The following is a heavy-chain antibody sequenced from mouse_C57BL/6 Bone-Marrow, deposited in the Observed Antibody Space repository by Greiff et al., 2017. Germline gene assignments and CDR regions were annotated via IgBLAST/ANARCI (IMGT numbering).Heavy chain of an antibody. D-gene: IGHD2-3*01. V-gene: IGHV1-55*01. J-gene: IGHJ1*03. CDR2: IYPGSGSN. CDR3: AYDDWYFDV. CDR1: GYPFTSYW. Sequence: VQLQQPGAELVKPGASVKMSCKASGYPFTSYWITWVQQRPGQGLEWIGDIYPGSGSNNYNAKFKSKATRTVYTSSSTAYMQLSSLTSEDSAFYYCAYDDWYFDVWGTGTTVTVSS.